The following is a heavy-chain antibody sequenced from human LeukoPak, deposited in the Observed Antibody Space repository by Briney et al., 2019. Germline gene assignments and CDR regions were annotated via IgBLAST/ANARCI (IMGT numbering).Heavy chain of an antibody. Sequence: GGSLRLSCAVSGFTFSDHYMDWVRQAPGKGLEWVAVIWYDGSNKYYADSVKGRFTISRDNSKNTLYLQMNSLRAEDTAVYYCARGSLVEYSSLLIDYWGQGTLVTVSS. CDR1: GFTFSDHY. J-gene: IGHJ4*02. D-gene: IGHD6-6*01. CDR2: IWYDGSNK. CDR3: ARGSLVEYSSLLIDY. V-gene: IGHV3-33*08.